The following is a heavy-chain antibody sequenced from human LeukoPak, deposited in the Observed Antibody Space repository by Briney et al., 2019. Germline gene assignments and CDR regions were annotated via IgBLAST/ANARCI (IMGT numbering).Heavy chain of an antibody. V-gene: IGHV3-11*01. CDR3: GRDFGLTGTKRSFDI. CDR2: ISGSGTTM. J-gene: IGHJ3*02. CDR1: GFTFSDYY. D-gene: IGHD1-7*01. Sequence: VGSLRLSCAASGFTFSDYYMGWIRQAPGKGLEWLSYISGSGTTMYYADSVKGRFTISRDNAKNSLDPQMNSLRAEDTAVYYCGRDFGLTGTKRSFDIWGQGTMVTVSS.